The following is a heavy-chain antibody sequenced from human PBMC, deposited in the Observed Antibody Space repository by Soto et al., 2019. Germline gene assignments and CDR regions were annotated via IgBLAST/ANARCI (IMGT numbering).Heavy chain of an antibody. Sequence: SETLSLTCTVSGDYISSYYWSWIRQHPGKGLEWSGYIYYSGSTNYKPSLKRRVTISVDTSKKQFSLKLNSMTAADTAVYFCTRQNYDAGSTYFDYWGQGTLVTVSS. CDR1: GDYISSYY. CDR2: IYYSGST. CDR3: TRQNYDAGSTYFDY. J-gene: IGHJ4*02. V-gene: IGHV4-59*08. D-gene: IGHD3-16*01.